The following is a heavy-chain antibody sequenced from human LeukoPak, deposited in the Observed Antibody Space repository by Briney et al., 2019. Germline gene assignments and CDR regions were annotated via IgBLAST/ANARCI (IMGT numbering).Heavy chain of an antibody. Sequence: PGGSLRLSCAASGFTFSSYWMNWARQAPGKGLEWVASINHNGNVNYYVDSVKGRFTISRDNAKNSLYLQMSNLRAEDTAVYFCARALPAPYQIWGQGTLVTVSS. J-gene: IGHJ4*02. D-gene: IGHD2-2*01. CDR3: ARALPAPYQI. CDR1: GFTFSSYW. CDR2: INHNGNVN. V-gene: IGHV3-7*03.